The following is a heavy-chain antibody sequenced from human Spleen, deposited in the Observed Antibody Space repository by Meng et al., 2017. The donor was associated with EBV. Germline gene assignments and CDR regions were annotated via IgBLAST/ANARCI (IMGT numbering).Heavy chain of an antibody. J-gene: IGHJ4*02. CDR2: IYHRGTT. V-gene: IGHV4-4*02. Sequence: QVQPQESGPVLLKPSETLSLTCAVSGASISSANWWSWVRQPPGKGLEWIGKIYHRGTTDYNPSFNSRVTMSVDKSQNQFSLKLSSVTAADTAVYYCARHWELRSPFTFWGQGILVTVSS. D-gene: IGHD1-7*01. CDR3: ARHWELRSPFTF. CDR1: GASISSANW.